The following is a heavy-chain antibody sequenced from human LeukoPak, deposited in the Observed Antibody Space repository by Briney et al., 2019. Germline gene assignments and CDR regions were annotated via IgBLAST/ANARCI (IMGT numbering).Heavy chain of an antibody. CDR2: INWNGGST. CDR3: ARGGPAAGRFDY. J-gene: IGHJ4*02. V-gene: IGHV3-20*04. Sequence: PGGSLRLSCAASGFTFDDYGMSWVRQAPGKGLEWVSGINWNGGSTGYADSVKGRFTISRDNSKNTLYLQMNSLRAEDTAVYYCARGGPAAGRFDYWGQGTLVTVSS. D-gene: IGHD6-13*01. CDR1: GFTFDDYG.